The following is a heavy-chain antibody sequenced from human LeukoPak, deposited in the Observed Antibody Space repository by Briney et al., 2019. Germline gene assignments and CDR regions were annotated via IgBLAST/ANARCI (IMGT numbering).Heavy chain of an antibody. CDR1: GGSISSGSYY. J-gene: IGHJ3*02. Sequence: PSQTLSLTCTVSGGSISSGSYYWSWIRQPAGKGLEWIGRIYTSGSTNYNPSLKSRATMSVDTSKNQVSLKMTSVTVADTAVYYCARPSIPSAAASALDIWGQGTMVTVS. V-gene: IGHV4-61*02. D-gene: IGHD2-2*01. CDR3: ARPSIPSAAASALDI. CDR2: IYTSGST.